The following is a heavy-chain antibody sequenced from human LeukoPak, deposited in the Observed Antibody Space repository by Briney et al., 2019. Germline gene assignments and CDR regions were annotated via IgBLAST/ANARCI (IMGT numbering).Heavy chain of an antibody. J-gene: IGHJ4*02. CDR3: ARQSYSSGWYLGFSLGYYFDY. D-gene: IGHD6-19*01. CDR1: GGSISSSSYY. Sequence: QPSETLSLTCTVSGGSISSSSYYWGWIRQPPGKGLEWIGSICYSGSTYYNPSLKSRVTISVDTSKNQFSLKLSSVTAADTAVYYCARQSYSSGWYLGFSLGYYFDYWGQGTLVTVSS. V-gene: IGHV4-39*01. CDR2: ICYSGST.